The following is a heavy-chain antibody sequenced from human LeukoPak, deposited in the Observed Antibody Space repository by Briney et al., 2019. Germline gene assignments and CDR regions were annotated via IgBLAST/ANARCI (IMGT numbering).Heavy chain of an antibody. CDR1: GGFINDHF. Sequence: PSETLSLTCSVSGGFINDHFWSWVRQPPGKGLEWIGYAHVSGSANSIPSLKSRVIISVDTSRNQFSLRLTSVTASDTAVYYCARDSKEYDSGSYEDHFDSWGPGTLVTVSS. CDR2: AHVSGSA. D-gene: IGHD3-10*01. CDR3: ARDSKEYDSGSYEDHFDS. V-gene: IGHV4-59*11. J-gene: IGHJ5*01.